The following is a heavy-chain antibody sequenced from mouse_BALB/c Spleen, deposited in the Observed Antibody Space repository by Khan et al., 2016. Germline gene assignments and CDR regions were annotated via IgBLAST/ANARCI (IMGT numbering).Heavy chain of an antibody. V-gene: IGHV1S56*01. CDR3: ASVGLRRGYYFDY. Sequence: QVQLQQSGPELVKPVASVRTSCKASGYTSTSYYIHRVKQRPVQGLEWIGWIYPVNVNTKYNEKFKGKATLTADKSSSTAYMQLSSLTSECSAVFFSASVGLRRGYYFDYWGLGTTLTVSS. J-gene: IGHJ2*01. D-gene: IGHD2-4*01. CDR1: GYTSTSYY. CDR2: IYPVNVNT.